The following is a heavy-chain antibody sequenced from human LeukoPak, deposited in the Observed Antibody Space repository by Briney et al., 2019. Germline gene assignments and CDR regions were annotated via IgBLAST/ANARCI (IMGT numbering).Heavy chain of an antibody. CDR3: ARDSLSSSWPDY. V-gene: IGHV3-33*01. CDR2: IWYDGSNK. D-gene: IGHD6-13*01. J-gene: IGHJ4*02. Sequence: GGSLRLSCAASGFTFSSYGLHWVRQAPGKGLEWVAVIWYDGSNKYYADSVKGRFTISRDNSKNTLYLQMNSLRAEDTAVYYCARDSLSSSWPDYWGQGNLVTVSS. CDR1: GFTFSSYG.